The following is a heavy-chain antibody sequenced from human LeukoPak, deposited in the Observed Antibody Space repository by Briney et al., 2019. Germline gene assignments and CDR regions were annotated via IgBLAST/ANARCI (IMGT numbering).Heavy chain of an antibody. CDR3: ARDIRWFGELFFDY. V-gene: IGHV4-61*01. D-gene: IGHD3-10*01. Sequence: SETLSLTCTVSGGSVSSGSYYWSWIRQPPGKGLEWIGYIYYSGSTNYNPSLKSRVTISVDTSKNQFSLKLSSVTAADTAVYYCARDIRWFGELFFDYWGQGTLATVSS. J-gene: IGHJ4*02. CDR2: IYYSGST. CDR1: GGSVSSGSYY.